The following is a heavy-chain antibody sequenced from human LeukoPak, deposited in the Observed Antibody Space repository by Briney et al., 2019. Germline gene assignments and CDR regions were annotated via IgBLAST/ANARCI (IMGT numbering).Heavy chain of an antibody. CDR3: AKDRRRGYSYGQYFDY. D-gene: IGHD5-18*01. CDR2: ISYDGSNK. J-gene: IGHJ4*02. Sequence: GGSLRLSCAASGFTFSSYGMHWVRQAPGKGLEWVAVISYDGSNKYYADSVKGRFTISRDNSKNTLYLQMNSLRAEDTAVYYCAKDRRRGYSYGQYFDYWGQGTLVTVSS. CDR1: GFTFSSYG. V-gene: IGHV3-30*18.